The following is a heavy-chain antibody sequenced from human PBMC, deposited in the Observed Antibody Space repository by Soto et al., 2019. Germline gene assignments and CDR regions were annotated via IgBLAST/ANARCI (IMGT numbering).Heavy chain of an antibody. CDR3: ARLPLRYFDWPPGGWFDP. CDR1: GYTFTSYD. V-gene: IGHV1-8*01. J-gene: IGHJ5*02. CDR2: MNPNSGNT. Sequence: ASVKVSCKASGYTFTSYDINWVRQATGQGLEWMGWMNPNSGNTGYAQKFQGRVTMTRNTSISTAYMELSSLRSEDTAVYYCARLPLRYFDWPPGGWFDPWGQGTLVTVSS. D-gene: IGHD3-9*01.